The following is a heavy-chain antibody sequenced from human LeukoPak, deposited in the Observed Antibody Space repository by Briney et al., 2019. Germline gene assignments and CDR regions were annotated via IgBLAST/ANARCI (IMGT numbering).Heavy chain of an antibody. V-gene: IGHV1-46*01. J-gene: IGHJ4*02. CDR3: ARGGRDIVATHFDY. Sequence: ASVKVSCKASGYTFTNYYIHWVRQAPGQGLEWVGLINPNGGNTGYAQRFQGIVTVTTDTSTSTVFMELNSLQSEDTAVYYCARGGRDIVATHFDYWGQGTLVTVSS. D-gene: IGHD5-12*01. CDR1: GYTFTNYY. CDR2: INPNGGNT.